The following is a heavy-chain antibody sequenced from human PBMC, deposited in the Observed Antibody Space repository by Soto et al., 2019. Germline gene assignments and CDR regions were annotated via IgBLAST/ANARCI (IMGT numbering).Heavy chain of an antibody. D-gene: IGHD6-19*01. J-gene: IGHJ5*02. Sequence: QVHLVESGGGVVQPGRSLTISGVGSGFAFSTYGMHWVLQAPAKGLEWVALISYDGTDKYYADSVKGRFSISRDNSKQTLSLQMDSLRPEDTAVYYWAKDFGAWSDSWGQGTLVNVSS. CDR3: AKDFGAWSDS. CDR1: GFAFSTYG. V-gene: IGHV3-30*18. CDR2: ISYDGTDK.